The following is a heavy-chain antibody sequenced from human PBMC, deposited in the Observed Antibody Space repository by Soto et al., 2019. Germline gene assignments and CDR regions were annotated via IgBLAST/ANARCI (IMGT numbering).Heavy chain of an antibody. CDR1: GGSFSGYY. V-gene: IGHV4-34*01. CDR3: ARGPPQYSSSWYNLFDP. D-gene: IGHD6-13*01. Sequence: PSETLSLTCAVYGGSFSGYYWSWIRQPPGKGLEWIGEINHSGSTNYNPSLKSRVTISVDTSKNQFSLKLSSVTAADTAVYYCARGPPQYSSSWYNLFDPWGQGTLVTVSS. CDR2: INHSGST. J-gene: IGHJ5*02.